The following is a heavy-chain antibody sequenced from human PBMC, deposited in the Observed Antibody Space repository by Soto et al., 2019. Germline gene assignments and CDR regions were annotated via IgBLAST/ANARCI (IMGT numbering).Heavy chain of an antibody. D-gene: IGHD3-3*01. Sequence: PGESLKISCKGSGYSFTSYWISWVRQMPGKGLEWMGRIDPSDSYTNYSPSFQGHVTISADKSISTAYLQWSSLKASDTAMYYCARGRFLEWQNHEPQFDYWGQGTLVTVSS. J-gene: IGHJ4*02. CDR1: GYSFTSYW. CDR3: ARGRFLEWQNHEPQFDY. V-gene: IGHV5-10-1*01. CDR2: IDPSDSYT.